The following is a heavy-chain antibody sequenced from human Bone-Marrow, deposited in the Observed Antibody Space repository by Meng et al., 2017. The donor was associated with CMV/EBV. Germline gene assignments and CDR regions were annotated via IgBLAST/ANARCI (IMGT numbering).Heavy chain of an antibody. V-gene: IGHV3-74*01. D-gene: IGHD2-2*01. Sequence: LSLTCAASGFTFSSYAMAWVRQAPGKGLVWVSRINSDGSSTSYADSVKGRFTISRDNAKNTLYLQMNSLRAEDTAVYYCAREVVVVVPAATNYYYYGMDVWGQGTTVTVSS. J-gene: IGHJ6*02. CDR1: GFTFSSYA. CDR3: AREVVVVVPAATNYYYYGMDV. CDR2: INSDGSST.